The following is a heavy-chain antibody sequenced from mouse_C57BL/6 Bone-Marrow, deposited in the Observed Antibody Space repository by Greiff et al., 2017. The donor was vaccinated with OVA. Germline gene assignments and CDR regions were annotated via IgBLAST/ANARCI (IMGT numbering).Heavy chain of an antibody. CDR3: ATYGSSVYAMDY. V-gene: IGHV5-17*01. Sequence: EVKLVESGGGLVKPGGSLKLSCAASGFTFSDYGMHWVRQAPEKGLEWVAYISSGSSTIYYADTVKGRFTISRDNAKNTLFLQMTSLRSEDTAMYYCATYGSSVYAMDYWGQGTSVTVSS. J-gene: IGHJ4*01. CDR2: ISSGSSTI. CDR1: GFTFSDYG. D-gene: IGHD1-1*01.